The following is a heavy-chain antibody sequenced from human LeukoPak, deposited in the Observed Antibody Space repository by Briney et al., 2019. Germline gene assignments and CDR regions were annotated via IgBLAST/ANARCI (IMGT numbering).Heavy chain of an antibody. J-gene: IGHJ4*02. V-gene: IGHV1-2*02. CDR1: GYTFSGYY. D-gene: IGHD3-22*01. CDR2: INPNSGGT. Sequence: GASVKVSCKASGYTFSGYYIHWVRQAPGQGLEWMGWINPNSGGTNYAQKFQGRVTMTRDTSISTAYMELSSLTSDDTALYYCARGTYYDSSAYSGVRLFDYWGQGTLVTVSS. CDR3: ARGTYYDSSAYSGVRLFDY.